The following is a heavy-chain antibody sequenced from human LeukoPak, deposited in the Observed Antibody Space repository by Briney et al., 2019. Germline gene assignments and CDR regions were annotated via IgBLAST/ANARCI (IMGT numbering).Heavy chain of an antibody. V-gene: IGHV3-33*08. Sequence: PGGSLRLSCAASGFTFSSHGMHWVRQAPGKGLEWVTLIWHDGTKENYVDSVKGRFTISRDNSRSTLYLQMSSLRVEDTAVYYCARDYSYGSLDYRGQGTLVTVSS. CDR2: IWHDGTKE. CDR3: ARDYSYGSLDY. CDR1: GFTFSSHG. D-gene: IGHD5-18*01. J-gene: IGHJ4*02.